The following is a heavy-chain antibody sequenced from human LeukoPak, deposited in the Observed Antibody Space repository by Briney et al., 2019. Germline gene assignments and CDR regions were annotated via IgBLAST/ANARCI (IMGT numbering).Heavy chain of an antibody. CDR1: GFTFNDYA. V-gene: IGHV3-23*01. J-gene: IGHJ4*02. Sequence: PGGSLRLSCAASGFTFNDYAINWVGQAPGKGLEWVSVISGGTGGSTYYADSVKGRFTISRDNSKNTLYLQMNSLRAEDTAVYYCAKRGSSSWTQFDYWGQGTLVTVSS. CDR3: AKRGSSSWTQFDY. D-gene: IGHD6-13*01. CDR2: ISGGTGGST.